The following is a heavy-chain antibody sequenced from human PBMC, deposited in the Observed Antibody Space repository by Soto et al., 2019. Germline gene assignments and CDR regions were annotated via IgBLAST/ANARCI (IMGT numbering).Heavy chain of an antibody. CDR2: IYYSGCT. J-gene: IGHJ4*02. V-gene: IGHV4-39*01. Sequence: QLQLQESGPGLVKPSETLSLTCTVSGGSISSSSYYWGWIRQPPGKGLEWIGSIYYSGCTYYNPAPTSPVTISVDTSKYQFSVKLCDVPAADTAVYYCARHEPKLEPKYYFDHWGQGTLVTVS. CDR3: ARHEPKLEPKYYFDH. CDR1: GGSISSSSYY. D-gene: IGHD1-1*01.